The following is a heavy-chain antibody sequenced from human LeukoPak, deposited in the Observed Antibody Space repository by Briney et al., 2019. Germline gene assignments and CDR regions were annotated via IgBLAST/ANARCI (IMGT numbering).Heavy chain of an antibody. CDR3: ARAGEDVVLGPAPVGGSPYNWFDP. D-gene: IGHD2-2*01. CDR1: GFTFSHYA. CDR2: ISYHGIDK. Sequence: GGSLRLSCAASGFTFSHYAMHWVRQAPGKGLEWVAVISYHGIDKYYADSVKGRFTISRDNSKNALYLQMNSLRPEDTAVYYCARAGEDVVLGPAPVGGSPYNWFDPWGQGTLVTVSS. J-gene: IGHJ5*02. V-gene: IGHV3-30-3*01.